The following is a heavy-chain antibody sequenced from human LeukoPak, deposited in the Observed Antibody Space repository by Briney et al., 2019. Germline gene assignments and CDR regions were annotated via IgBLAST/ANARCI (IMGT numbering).Heavy chain of an antibody. CDR1: GYTFTGYY. CDR2: INPSAGST. J-gene: IGHJ4*02. Sequence: GASVKVSCKASGYTFTGYYMHWVRQAPGQGLEWMGIINPSAGSTSYAQKFQGRVTMTRDTSTSTVYMELSSLRSEDTAVYYCARVSGSYVYFDYWGQGTLVTVSS. V-gene: IGHV1-46*01. D-gene: IGHD1-26*01. CDR3: ARVSGSYVYFDY.